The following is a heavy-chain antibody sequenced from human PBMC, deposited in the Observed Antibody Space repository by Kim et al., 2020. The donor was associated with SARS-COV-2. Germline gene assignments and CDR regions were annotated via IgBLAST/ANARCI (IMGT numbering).Heavy chain of an antibody. Sequence: SVKGRFTISRDNSKNTLYLQMNSLRAEDTAVYYCAKEWSSMITFGGVIAHWGQGTLVTVSS. V-gene: IGHV3-30*02. CDR3: AKEWSSMITFGGVIAH. D-gene: IGHD3-16*01. J-gene: IGHJ5*02.